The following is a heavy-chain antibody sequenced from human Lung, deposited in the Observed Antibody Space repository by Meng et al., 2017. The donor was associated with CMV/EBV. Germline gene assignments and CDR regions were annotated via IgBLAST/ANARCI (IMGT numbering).Heavy chain of an antibody. D-gene: IGHD1-7*01. V-gene: IGHV3-72*01. CDR1: GFTFSYHY. CDR2: TKNKPHSYIT. Sequence: GGSXKIPLRGPGFTFSYHYMDWVRQAPGQGLEWVGRTKNKPHSYITEYAASVKGRFTISRDNSKNSVYLQIDSLKTEDTAVYFCTASIVRTTGRPPYFFEYXGQGXLVTVSS. J-gene: IGHJ4*02. CDR3: TASIVRTTGRPPYFFEY.